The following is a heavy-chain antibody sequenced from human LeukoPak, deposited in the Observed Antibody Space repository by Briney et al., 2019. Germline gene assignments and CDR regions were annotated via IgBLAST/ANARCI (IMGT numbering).Heavy chain of an antibody. Sequence: GGSLRLSCAASGFTFSSYAMHWVRQAPGKGLEWVAVISYDGSNKYYADSVKGRFTISRDNSKDTLYLQMNSLRAEDTAVYYCARDHYSSSWYPHLDYWGQGTLVTVSS. CDR2: ISYDGSNK. V-gene: IGHV3-30*04. J-gene: IGHJ4*02. CDR1: GFTFSSYA. D-gene: IGHD6-13*01. CDR3: ARDHYSSSWYPHLDY.